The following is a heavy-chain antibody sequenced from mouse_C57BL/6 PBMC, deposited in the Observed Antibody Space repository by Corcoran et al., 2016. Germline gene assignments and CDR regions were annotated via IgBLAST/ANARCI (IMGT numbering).Heavy chain of an antibody. Sequence: QVTLKESGPGVLQSSQTLSLTCSFSGFSLSTSGMGVSWIRQPSGKGLEWLAHIYWDDDKRYNPSLKSRLTISKDTSRNQVFLKITSVDTADTATYYCTRSPYYSNSYYAMDYWGQGTSVTVSS. D-gene: IGHD2-5*01. V-gene: IGHV8-12*01. CDR1: GFSLSTSGMG. CDR3: TRSPYYSNSYYAMDY. CDR2: IYWDDDK. J-gene: IGHJ4*01.